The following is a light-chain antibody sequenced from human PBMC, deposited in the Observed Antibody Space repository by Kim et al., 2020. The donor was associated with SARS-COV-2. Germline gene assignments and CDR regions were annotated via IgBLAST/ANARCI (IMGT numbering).Light chain of an antibody. J-gene: IGLJ3*02. CDR2: NVS. Sequence: QSALTQPRSVSGSPGQSVTISCTGTRSDVGAYNFVSWYQHNPGKAPQLIIHNVSKRPSGAPDRFSGSKSGNTASLTISGLQADDEAHYYCCSYAGGYTWVFGGGTRLTVL. V-gene: IGLV2-11*01. CDR3: CSYAGGYTWV. CDR1: RSDVGAYNF.